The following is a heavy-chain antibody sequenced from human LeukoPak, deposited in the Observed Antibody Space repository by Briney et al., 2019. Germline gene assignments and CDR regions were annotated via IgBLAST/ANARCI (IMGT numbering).Heavy chain of an antibody. CDR1: GFTFSTYA. CDR3: AKGSRDLDY. CDR2: ISGSGGSI. J-gene: IGHJ4*02. Sequence: GGSLRLSCAASGFTFSTYAMSWVRQAPGKGLERVSAISGSGGSIYYADSVKGRFTISRDNSKNTLYLQMNSLRAEDTAVYYCAKGSRDLDYWGQGTLVTVSS. V-gene: IGHV3-23*01. D-gene: IGHD3-10*01.